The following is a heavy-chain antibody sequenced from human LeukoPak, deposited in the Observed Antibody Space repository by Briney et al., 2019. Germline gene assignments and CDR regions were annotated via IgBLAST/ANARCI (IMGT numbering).Heavy chain of an antibody. CDR3: ASQAQDYVWGSYRFIY. CDR1: GGSFSGYY. J-gene: IGHJ4*02. CDR2: INHSGST. V-gene: IGHV4-34*01. D-gene: IGHD3-16*02. Sequence: SETLSLTCAVYGGSFSGYYWSWIRQPPGKGLEWIGEINHSGSTNYNPSLKSRVTISVDTSKNQFSLKLSSVTAADTAVYYCASQAQDYVWGSYRFIYWGQGTLVTVSS.